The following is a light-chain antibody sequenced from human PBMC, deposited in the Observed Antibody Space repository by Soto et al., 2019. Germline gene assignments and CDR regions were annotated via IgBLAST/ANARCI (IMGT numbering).Light chain of an antibody. Sequence: QSVLTQPPSASGTPGQRVTISCSGSSSNIGSNTVNWYQQFPGTAPKLLIYSNNRRPSGVPDRFSGSKSGTSASLAISGLQSEDEADYYCAAWDDSLNGPVFGGGTKVTVI. V-gene: IGLV1-44*01. CDR2: SNN. CDR3: AAWDDSLNGPV. J-gene: IGLJ2*01. CDR1: SSNIGSNT.